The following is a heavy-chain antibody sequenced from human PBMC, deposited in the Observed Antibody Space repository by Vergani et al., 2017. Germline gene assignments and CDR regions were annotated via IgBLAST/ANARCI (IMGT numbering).Heavy chain of an antibody. CDR2: MWYDGSNK. J-gene: IGHJ6*03. D-gene: IGHD2-2*01. CDR1: GFTFSSYG. Sequence: QVQLVESGGGVVQPGRSLRLSCAASGFTFSSYGLHWVRQAPGKGFEWVAVMWYDGSNKYYADSVKGRFTISRDSSKNTLYLQMNGLRAQDTAVYYCARGDRYCSRTRCPPTLRNYYCYIYVRVKGTTLTVS. V-gene: IGHV3-33*01. CDR3: ARGDRYCSRTRCPPTLRNYYCYIYV.